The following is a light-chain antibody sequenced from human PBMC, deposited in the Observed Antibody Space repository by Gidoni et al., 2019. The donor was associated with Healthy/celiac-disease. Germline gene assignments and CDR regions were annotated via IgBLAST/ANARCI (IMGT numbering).Light chain of an antibody. CDR3: QQRSNWPPIT. CDR1: QSVSSY. V-gene: IGKV3-11*01. Sequence: LVFTQSPPTLSLSPGERATLPCRASQSVSSYLAWYQQKPGQAPRLLIYDASNRATGIPARFSGSGSGTDFTLTISSLEPEDFAVYYCQQRSNWPPITFGQGTRLEIK. J-gene: IGKJ5*01. CDR2: DAS.